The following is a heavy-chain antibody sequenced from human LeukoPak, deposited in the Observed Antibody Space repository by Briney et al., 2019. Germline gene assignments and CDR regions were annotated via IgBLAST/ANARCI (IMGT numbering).Heavy chain of an antibody. V-gene: IGHV5-51*01. J-gene: IGHJ3*02. CDR2: IYPGDSDT. CDR3: ARPPTTMTKLAFDI. D-gene: IGHD4-17*01. CDR1: GYSFTTYW. Sequence: GEPLKISCQGSGYSFTTYWIGWVRQMPGKGREWMGVIYPGDSDTRYSPSFQGQVTISADKSTSTAYLQWSSLKASDTAMYYCARPPTTMTKLAFDIWGQGTMVTVSS.